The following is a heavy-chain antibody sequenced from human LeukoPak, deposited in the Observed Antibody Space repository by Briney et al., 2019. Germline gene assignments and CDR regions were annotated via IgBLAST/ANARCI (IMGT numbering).Heavy chain of an antibody. V-gene: IGHV5-51*01. D-gene: IGHD2-21*01. Sequence: GESLKISRNGSGYSFTSYWIGWVRQMPGKGLEWKWIIHPGHCATRYRPSFQGTVPISPAKSISTAHLQWSSLKASDTAMYYCARRAIYYFDPWGQGTLVTVSS. CDR1: GYSFTSYW. J-gene: IGHJ4*02. CDR3: ARRAIYYFDP. CDR2: IHPGHCAT.